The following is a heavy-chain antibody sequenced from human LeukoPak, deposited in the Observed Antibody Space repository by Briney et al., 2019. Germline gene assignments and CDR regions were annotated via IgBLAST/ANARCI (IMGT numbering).Heavy chain of an antibody. CDR1: GLTFSSYA. V-gene: IGHV3-30-3*01. J-gene: IGHJ4*02. Sequence: PGRSLRLSCAASGLTFSSYAMHWVRQAPGKGLEWVAVISYDGSNKYYADSVKGRFTISRDNSKNTLYLQMNSLRAEDTAVYYCARDAHYYDSSGYVDYWGQGTLVTVSS. CDR3: ARDAHYYDSSGYVDY. D-gene: IGHD3-22*01. CDR2: ISYDGSNK.